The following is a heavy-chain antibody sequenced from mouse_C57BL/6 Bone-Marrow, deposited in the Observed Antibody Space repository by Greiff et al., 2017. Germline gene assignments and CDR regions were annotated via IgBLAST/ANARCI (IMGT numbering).Heavy chain of an antibody. J-gene: IGHJ1*03. CDR1: GYTFTSYG. CDR2: IYPRSGNT. CDR3: AREAVVSWYFDV. V-gene: IGHV1-81*01. D-gene: IGHD1-1*01. Sequence: QVQLKQSGAELARPGASVKLSCKASGYTFTSYGISWVKQRTGQGLEWIGEIYPRSGNTYYNEKFKGKATLTADKSSSTADMELRSLTSEDSAVYFCAREAVVSWYFDVWGTGTTVTVSS.